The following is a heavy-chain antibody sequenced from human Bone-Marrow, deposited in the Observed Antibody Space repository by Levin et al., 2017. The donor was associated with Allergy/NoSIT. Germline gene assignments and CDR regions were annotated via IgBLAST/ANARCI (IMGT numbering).Heavy chain of an antibody. CDR3: ARGGEVPSQYYLDY. CDR1: GESFSGYF. Sequence: MSGGSLRLSCAVNGESFSGYFWTWIRQSPGRGLEWIGQINFNGITTYNPSLKSRVILSVDPTKKQFSLKLNYLTAADTAVYVCARGGEVPSQYYLDYWGQGTLVTVS. V-gene: IGHV4-34*01. CDR2: INFNGIT. J-gene: IGHJ4*02. D-gene: IGHD1-1*01.